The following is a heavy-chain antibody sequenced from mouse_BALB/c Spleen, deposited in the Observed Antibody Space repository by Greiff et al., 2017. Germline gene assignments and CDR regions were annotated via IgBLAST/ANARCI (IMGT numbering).Heavy chain of an antibody. D-gene: IGHD3-1*01. J-gene: IGHJ2*01. CDR2: ISYSGST. V-gene: IGHV3-8*02. Sequence: EVQRVESGPSLMKPSQTLSLTCSVTGDSITSGYWNWIRKFPGNKLEYMGYISYSGSTYYNPSLKSRISITRDTSKNQYYLQLNSVTTEDTATYYCARKGLRGNYFDYWGQGTTLTVSS. CDR3: ARKGLRGNYFDY. CDR1: GDSITSGY.